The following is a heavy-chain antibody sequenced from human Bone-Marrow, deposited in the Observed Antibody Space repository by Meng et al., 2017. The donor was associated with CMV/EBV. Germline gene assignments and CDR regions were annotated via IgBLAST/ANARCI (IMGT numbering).Heavy chain of an antibody. CDR1: GFTFSSYD. CDR2: IGTAGDT. CDR3: ASETAGTYYFDY. Sequence: GESLKISCAARGFTFSSYDMHWVRQATGKGLEWVSAIGTAGDTYYPGSVKGQFTISRENAKNSLYLQMNSLRAEDTAVYYCASETAGTYYFDYWGQGTLVTVSS. V-gene: IGHV3-13*03. J-gene: IGHJ4*02. D-gene: IGHD6-13*01.